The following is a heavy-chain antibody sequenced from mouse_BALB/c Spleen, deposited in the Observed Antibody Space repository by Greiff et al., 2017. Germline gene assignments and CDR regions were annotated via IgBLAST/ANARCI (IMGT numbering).Heavy chain of an antibody. V-gene: IGHV1-15*01. J-gene: IGHJ4*01. CDR3: TRIPHYAMDY. Sequence: VQLQQSGAELVRPGASVTLSCKASGYTFTDYEMHWVKQTPVHGLEWIGAIDPETGGTAYNQKFKGKATLTADKSSSTAYMELRSLTSEDSAVYYCTRIPHYAMDYWGQGTSVTVSS. CDR1: GYTFTDYE. CDR2: IDPETGGT.